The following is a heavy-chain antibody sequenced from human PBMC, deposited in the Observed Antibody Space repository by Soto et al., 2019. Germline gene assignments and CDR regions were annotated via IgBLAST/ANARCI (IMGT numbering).Heavy chain of an antibody. D-gene: IGHD4-17*01. CDR1: GFTFSSYA. V-gene: IGHV3-23*01. J-gene: IGHJ4*02. CDR2: ISGSGGST. Sequence: PGGSLRLSCAASGFTFSSYAMSWVRQAPGKGLEWVSAISGSGGSTHYADSVKGRFTISRDNSKNTLYLQMNSLRAEDTAVYYCANYPLCCGDYVPLFDYWGQGTLVTVSS. CDR3: ANYPLCCGDYVPLFDY.